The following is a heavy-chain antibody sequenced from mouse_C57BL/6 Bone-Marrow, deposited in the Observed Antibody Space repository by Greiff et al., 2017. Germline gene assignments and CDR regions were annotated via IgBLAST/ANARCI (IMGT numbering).Heavy chain of an antibody. J-gene: IGHJ3*01. Sequence: EVKVVESGGGLVQPGGSLKLSCAASGFTFSDYYMYWVRQTPEKRLEWVAYISNGGGSTYYPDTVKGRFTISRDNAKNTLYLQMSRLKSEDTAMXYCARSLYSNYEGAWCAYWGQGTLVTVSA. V-gene: IGHV5-12*01. CDR2: ISNGGGST. D-gene: IGHD2-5*01. CDR1: GFTFSDYY. CDR3: ARSLYSNYEGAWCAY.